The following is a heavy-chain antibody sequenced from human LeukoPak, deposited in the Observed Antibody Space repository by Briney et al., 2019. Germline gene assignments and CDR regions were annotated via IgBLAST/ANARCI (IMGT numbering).Heavy chain of an antibody. CDR1: GGSISSGDYY. CDR2: IYYSGST. V-gene: IGHV4-30-4*01. D-gene: IGHD2-21*02. J-gene: IGHJ4*02. Sequence: PSETLSLTCTVSGGSISSGDYYWSWIRQPPGKGLEWIGYIYYSGSTYYNPSLKSRVTISVDTSKNQFSLKLSSVTAADTAVYYCARDPSVPVVTAIEWGQGTLVTVSS. CDR3: ARDPSVPVVTAIE.